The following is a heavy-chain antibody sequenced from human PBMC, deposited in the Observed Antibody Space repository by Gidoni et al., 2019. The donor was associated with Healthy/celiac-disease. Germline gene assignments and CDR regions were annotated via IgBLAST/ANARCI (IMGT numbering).Heavy chain of an antibody. CDR2: INHSGST. CDR1: GGSFSGYY. CDR3: ARAPRDIVGATFDY. J-gene: IGHJ4*02. Sequence: QVQLQQWGAGLLKPSETLSLTCAVYGGSFSGYYWSWIRQPPGKGLEWIGEINHSGSTNYNPSLKSRVTISVDTSKNQFSLKLSPVTAADTAVYYCARAPRDIVGATFDYWGQGTLVTVSS. V-gene: IGHV4-34*01. D-gene: IGHD1-26*01.